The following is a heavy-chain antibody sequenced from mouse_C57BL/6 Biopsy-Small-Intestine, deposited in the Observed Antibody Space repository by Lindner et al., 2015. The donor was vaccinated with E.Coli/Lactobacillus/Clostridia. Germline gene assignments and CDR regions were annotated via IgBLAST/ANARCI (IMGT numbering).Heavy chain of an antibody. CDR3: ARKDDRSGSFAY. Sequence: QLQESGAELMKPGASVKLSCKATGYTFSGYWIEWVKQRPGHGLDWIGEILPGGGSTHYNEKFRGKATLTADVSSSTAYMELRSLTSEDSAVYFCARKDDRSGSFAYWGQGTLVTVSA. D-gene: IGHD3-2*02. CDR2: ILPGGGST. V-gene: IGHV1-9*01. J-gene: IGHJ3*01. CDR1: GYTFSGYW.